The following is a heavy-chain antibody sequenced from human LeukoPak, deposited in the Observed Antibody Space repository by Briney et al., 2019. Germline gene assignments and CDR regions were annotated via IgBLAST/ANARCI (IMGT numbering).Heavy chain of an antibody. D-gene: IGHD4-17*01. V-gene: IGHV3-30-3*01. Sequence: PGGSLRLSCAASGFTFSSYAMHWVRQAPGKGLEWVAVISYDGSNKYYADSVKGRFTISRDNSKNTLYLQMNSLRAEDTAVYYCAKEIYGDPIWIDYWGQGTLVTVSS. J-gene: IGHJ4*02. CDR2: ISYDGSNK. CDR3: AKEIYGDPIWIDY. CDR1: GFTFSSYA.